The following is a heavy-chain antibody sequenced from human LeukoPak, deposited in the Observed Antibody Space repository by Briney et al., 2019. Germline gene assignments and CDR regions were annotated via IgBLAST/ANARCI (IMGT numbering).Heavy chain of an antibody. CDR3: ASRPHNYYGSGRHYYFDY. CDR2: IYYSGST. CDR1: GGSISSSSYY. D-gene: IGHD3-10*01. Sequence: SVPLSLTSPVSGGSISSSSYYWGWIRQPPGKGLEWIGIIYYSGSTYYNPSLKSRVTISVDTSKNQFSLKLSSVTAADTAVYYCASRPHNYYGSGRHYYFDYWGQGTLVTVSS. J-gene: IGHJ4*02. V-gene: IGHV4-39*01.